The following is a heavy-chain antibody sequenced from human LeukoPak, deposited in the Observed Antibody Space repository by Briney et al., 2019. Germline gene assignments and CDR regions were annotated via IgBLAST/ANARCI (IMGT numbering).Heavy chain of an antibody. D-gene: IGHD2-2*01. CDR3: ARGYCSSNSCYGRSYYFDY. J-gene: IGHJ4*02. Sequence: GGSLRLSCAASGFTFSSYWMSWVRQAPGKGLEWVANIKQDGSEKYYVDSVKGRFTISRDNAKNSLYLQMHRLRAEDTAVYYCARGYCSSNSCYGRSYYFDYWGQGTLVTVSS. CDR2: IKQDGSEK. V-gene: IGHV3-7*01. CDR1: GFTFSSYW.